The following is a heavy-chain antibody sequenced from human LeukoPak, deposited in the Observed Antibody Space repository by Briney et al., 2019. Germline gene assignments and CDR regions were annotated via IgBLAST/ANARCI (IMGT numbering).Heavy chain of an antibody. Sequence: PGGSLRLSCAASGFTFSSYGMHWVRQGPGKGLEWVAFIRYDGSNKYYADSVKGRFTISRDNSKNTLYLQMNSLRAEDTAVYYCAKATRGITIFGVVTDGYYFDYWGQGTLVTVSS. V-gene: IGHV3-30*02. CDR3: AKATRGITIFGVVTDGYYFDY. CDR1: GFTFSSYG. J-gene: IGHJ4*02. CDR2: IRYDGSNK. D-gene: IGHD3-3*01.